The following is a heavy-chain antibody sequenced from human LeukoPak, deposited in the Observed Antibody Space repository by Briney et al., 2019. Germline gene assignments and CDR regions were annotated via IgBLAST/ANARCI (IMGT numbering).Heavy chain of an antibody. CDR3: AKDLPGYQLPDY. CDR2: ISGDGDNT. CDR1: RFTFSSYA. D-gene: IGHD2-2*01. V-gene: IGHV3-23*01. Sequence: PGGSLRLSCAASRFTFSSYAMSWVRQAPGKGLEWVSAISGDGDNTYYADSVKGRFTISRDNSKNTLYLQMNSLRAEDTAVYYCAKDLPGYQLPDYWGQGTLVTVSS. J-gene: IGHJ4*02.